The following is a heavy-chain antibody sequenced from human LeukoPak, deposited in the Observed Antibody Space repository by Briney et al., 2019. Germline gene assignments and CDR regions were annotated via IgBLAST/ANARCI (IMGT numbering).Heavy chain of an antibody. D-gene: IGHD4-23*01. Sequence: SETLSLTCAVYSGSFSGYYWSWIRQPPGKGLEWIGEINHSGSTNYNPSLKSRVTISVDTSKNQFSLKLSSVTAADTAVYYCARRRDYGGNSEKAPFDYWGQGTLVTVSS. J-gene: IGHJ4*02. CDR3: ARRRDYGGNSEKAPFDY. CDR2: INHSGST. CDR1: SGSFSGYY. V-gene: IGHV4-34*01.